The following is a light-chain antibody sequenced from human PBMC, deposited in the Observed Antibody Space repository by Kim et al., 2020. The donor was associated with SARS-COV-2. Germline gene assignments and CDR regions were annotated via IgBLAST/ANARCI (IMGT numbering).Light chain of an antibody. CDR3: QTWGSGPWV. J-gene: IGLJ3*02. CDR1: SEHSSYT. CDR2: LNSDGSH. Sequence: QPVLTQTPSASASLGASVKLTCTLSSEHSSYTIAWHQQQPGKGPRYLMKLNSDGSHTKGAEIPDRFSGSSSRAERYLTISSLQSDDEADYYCQTWGSGPWVFGGGTQLTVL. V-gene: IGLV4-69*02.